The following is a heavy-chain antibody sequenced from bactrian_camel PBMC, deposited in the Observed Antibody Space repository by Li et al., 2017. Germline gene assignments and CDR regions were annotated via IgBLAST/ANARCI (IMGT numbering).Heavy chain of an antibody. Sequence: VQLVESGGGLVQPGGSLRLSCAASGFTFSMYAMTWVRQAPGKGLEWVSAISSGAGSTYYADSVKGRFTISRDNAKSTVCLHMNSLQSEDTALYYCATQRTWSTGAYAANYWGQGTQVTVS. CDR2: ISSGAGST. CDR3: ATQRTWSTGAYAANY. J-gene: IGHJ4*01. V-gene: IGHV3S40*01. D-gene: IGHD1*01. CDR1: GFTFSMYA.